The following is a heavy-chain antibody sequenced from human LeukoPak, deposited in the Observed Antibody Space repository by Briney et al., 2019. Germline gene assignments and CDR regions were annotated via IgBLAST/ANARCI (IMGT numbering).Heavy chain of an antibody. V-gene: IGHV1-24*01. Sequence: ASVKVSCKIFGNNLREVSMHWVRQGPGKGLEWMGGFDPEEGRTLYAQKFQGRVTTTEDTSSDTAYMELSSLTSEDTAVYYCTLRGGMICVNGVCPEYFNHWGQGTLVSVPS. CDR1: GNNLREVS. J-gene: IGHJ1*01. CDR3: TLRGGMICVNGVCPEYFNH. D-gene: IGHD2-8*01. CDR2: FDPEEGRT.